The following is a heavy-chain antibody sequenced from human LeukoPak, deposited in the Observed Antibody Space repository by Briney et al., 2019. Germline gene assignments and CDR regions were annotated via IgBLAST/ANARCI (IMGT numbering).Heavy chain of an antibody. J-gene: IGHJ4*02. CDR3: ARDTRVYSDFWSGYSN. V-gene: IGHV3-21*01. CDR1: GFTFSNYN. Sequence: GGSLRLSCAASGFTFSNYNMNWVRQAPGKGLEWASSIVTGGTYTHYADSVKGRFTISRDNAKNSLNLQMTRLRAEDTAVYYCARDTRVYSDFWSGYSNWGQGTLVTVSS. CDR2: IVTGGTYT. D-gene: IGHD3-3*01.